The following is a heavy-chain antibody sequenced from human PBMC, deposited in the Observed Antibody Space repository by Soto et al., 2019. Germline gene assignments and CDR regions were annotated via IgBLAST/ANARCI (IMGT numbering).Heavy chain of an antibody. J-gene: IGHJ4*02. Sequence: EVQVVESGGGLVQPGGSLRLSCAASGFTFSSYWMSWVRQAPGKGLEWVANIKQDGSEKYYVDSVKGRFTISRDNAKNSLYLQMNSLRAEDTAVYYCARDNLYYDILTGYYLPNNWGQGTLVTVSS. CDR2: IKQDGSEK. V-gene: IGHV3-7*05. CDR1: GFTFSSYW. CDR3: ARDNLYYDILTGYYLPNN. D-gene: IGHD3-9*01.